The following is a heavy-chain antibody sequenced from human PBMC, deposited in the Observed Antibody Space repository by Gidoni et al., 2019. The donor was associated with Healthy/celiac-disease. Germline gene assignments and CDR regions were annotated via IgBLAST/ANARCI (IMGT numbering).Heavy chain of an antibody. CDR1: GFTFSSYA. CDR2: ISYDGSNK. Sequence: QVQLVESGGGVVQPGRSLRLSCSASGFTFSSYAIHWVRQAPGKGLEWVAVISYDGSNKYYADSVKGRFTISRDNFKNTLYLQMNSLRAEDTAVYYCARDTLGIVVVPAANFDYWGQGTLVTVSS. CDR3: ARDTLGIVVVPAANFDY. D-gene: IGHD2-2*01. V-gene: IGHV3-30-3*01. J-gene: IGHJ4*02.